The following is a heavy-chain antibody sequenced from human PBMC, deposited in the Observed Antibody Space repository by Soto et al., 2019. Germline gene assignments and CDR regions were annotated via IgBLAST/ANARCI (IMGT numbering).Heavy chain of an antibody. J-gene: IGHJ5*02. CDR1: GYSISSSNW. D-gene: IGHD7-27*01. V-gene: IGHV4-28*01. Sequence: SETLSLTCAVSGYSISSSNWWGWIRQPPGKGLEWIGYIYYSGSTYYNPSLKSRVTMSVDTSKNQFSLKLSSVTAVDTAVYYCARFSNWEGDWFDPWGQGTLVTVSS. CDR2: IYYSGST. CDR3: ARFSNWEGDWFDP.